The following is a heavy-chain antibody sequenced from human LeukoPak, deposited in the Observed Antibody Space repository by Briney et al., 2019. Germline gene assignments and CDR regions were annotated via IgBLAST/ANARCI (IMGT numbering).Heavy chain of an antibody. D-gene: IGHD3-22*01. V-gene: IGHV1-2*02. Sequence: ASVKVSCKASGYTFTGYYMHWVRQAPGQGLEWMGWINPNSGGTNYAQKFQGRVTMTRDTSISTAYMELSRLGSDDTAVYYCARLGRTYYYDSSGYLGDAFDIWGQGTMVTVSS. CDR1: GYTFTGYY. CDR2: INPNSGGT. J-gene: IGHJ3*02. CDR3: ARLGRTYYYDSSGYLGDAFDI.